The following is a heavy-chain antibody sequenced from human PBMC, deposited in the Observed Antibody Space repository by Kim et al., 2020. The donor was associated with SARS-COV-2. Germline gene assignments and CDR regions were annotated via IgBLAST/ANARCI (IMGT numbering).Heavy chain of an antibody. V-gene: IGHV1-69*04. Sequence: SVKVSCKASGGTFSSYAISWVRQAPGQGLEWMGRIIPILGIANYAQKFQGRVTITADKSTSTAYMELSSLRSEDTAVYYCASTYYYDSSGYYLFDYWGQGTLVTVSS. CDR2: IIPILGIA. D-gene: IGHD3-22*01. J-gene: IGHJ4*02. CDR3: ASTYYYDSSGYYLFDY. CDR1: GGTFSSYA.